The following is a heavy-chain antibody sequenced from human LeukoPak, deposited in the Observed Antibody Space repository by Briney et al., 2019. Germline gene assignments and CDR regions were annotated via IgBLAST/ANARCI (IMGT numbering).Heavy chain of an antibody. CDR2: IYYSGST. V-gene: IGHV4-59*01. J-gene: IGHJ3*02. CDR1: GGSISSYY. Sequence: SETLSLTCTVSGGSISSYYWSWIRQPPGKGLEWIGYIYYSGSTNYNPSLKSRVTISVDTSKNQFSLKLSSVTAADTAVCYCATTQYYDILTGFQGDAFDIWGQGTMVTVSS. CDR3: ATTQYYDILTGFQGDAFDI. D-gene: IGHD3-9*01.